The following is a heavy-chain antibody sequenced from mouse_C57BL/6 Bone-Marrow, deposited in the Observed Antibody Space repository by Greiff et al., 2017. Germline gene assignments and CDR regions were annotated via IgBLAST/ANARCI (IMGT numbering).Heavy chain of an antibody. J-gene: IGHJ2*01. V-gene: IGHV5-12*01. CDR1: GFTFSDYY. CDR3: ARGVYDYDGGGFDY. CDR2: ISNGGGST. Sequence: DVMLVESGGGLVQPGGSLKLSCAASGFTFSDYYMYWVRQTPEKRLEWVAYISNGGGSTYYPDTVKGRFTISRDNAKNTLYLQMSSLKSEDTAMYYCARGVYDYDGGGFDYWGQGTTLTVSS. D-gene: IGHD2-4*01.